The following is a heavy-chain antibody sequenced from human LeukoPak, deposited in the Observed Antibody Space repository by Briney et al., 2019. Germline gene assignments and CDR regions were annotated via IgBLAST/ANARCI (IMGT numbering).Heavy chain of an antibody. CDR1: GESSSVYY. CDR2: IYHSGST. D-gene: IGHD1-14*01. J-gene: IGHJ5*02. CDR3: SRDSGEPGESTRIDP. V-gene: IGHV4-34*01. Sequence: SETLSLTCAVYGESSSVYYWSCLRHPPGKGLEWIGEIYHSGSTKHNRSRKSRVTISIDTSRTQISSNLNSAAGAGTAMLYCSRDSGEPGESTRIDPCGQGNLGTVSS.